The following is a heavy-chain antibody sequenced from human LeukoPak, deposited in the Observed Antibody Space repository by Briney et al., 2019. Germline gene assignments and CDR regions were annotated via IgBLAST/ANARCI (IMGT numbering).Heavy chain of an antibody. CDR3: ARRALELRLIFDD. CDR2: IYYSGST. V-gene: IGHV4-31*03. D-gene: IGHD1-7*01. Sequence: SETLSLTCTVSGGSLSSGGYYWSWIRQHPGKGLEWIGCIYYSGSTYYNPSLKSRVTISVDTSKNQFSLKLSSVTAADTAVYYCARRALELRLIFDDWGQGTLVTVSS. J-gene: IGHJ4*02. CDR1: GGSLSSGGYY.